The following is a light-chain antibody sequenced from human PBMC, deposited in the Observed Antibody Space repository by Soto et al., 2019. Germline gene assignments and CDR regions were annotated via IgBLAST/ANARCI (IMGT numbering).Light chain of an antibody. CDR1: QSVSNNY. Sequence: EIVLTQSPGTLSLSPGERATLSCRASQSVSNNYLAWYQQKPGQAPRLLIYDTSTRATGVPDRFSGSGSGTDFALTISRVEPEDFAIYFCQQYGSSPGTFGQGTKV. CDR2: DTS. J-gene: IGKJ1*01. V-gene: IGKV3-20*01. CDR3: QQYGSSPGT.